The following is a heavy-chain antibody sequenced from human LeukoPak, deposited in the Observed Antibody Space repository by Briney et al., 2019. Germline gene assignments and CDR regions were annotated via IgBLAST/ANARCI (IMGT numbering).Heavy chain of an antibody. D-gene: IGHD1-26*01. J-gene: IGHJ6*01. V-gene: IGHV3-23*01. CDR3: AKMKGHPLPKYYMDV. CDR1: GFTFSGFA. Sequence: GGSLRLSCAASGFTFSGFAMSWVRRTPGKGLEWVSGISGAGDNTLYADSAKGRFTISRDNSKNTLYLEMNSLRAEDTAIYYCAKMKGHPLPKYYMDVWGQGTTVTVSS. CDR2: ISGAGDNT.